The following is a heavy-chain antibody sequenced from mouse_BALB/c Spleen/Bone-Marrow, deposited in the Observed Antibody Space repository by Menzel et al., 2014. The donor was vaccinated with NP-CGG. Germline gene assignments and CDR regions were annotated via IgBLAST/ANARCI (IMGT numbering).Heavy chain of an antibody. CDR3: AYGNYGYAMDY. V-gene: IGHV1-4*01. CDR2: INPRSGYT. Sequence: VQLQESGAELARPGASVKMSCKASGYTFTSYTMHWVKQRPGQGLEWIGYINPRSGYTNYNQKFKDKATLTADKSSSTAYMQLSSLTSEDSAVYYCAYGNYGYAMDYWGQGTSVTVSS. CDR1: GYTFTSYT. D-gene: IGHD2-10*02. J-gene: IGHJ4*01.